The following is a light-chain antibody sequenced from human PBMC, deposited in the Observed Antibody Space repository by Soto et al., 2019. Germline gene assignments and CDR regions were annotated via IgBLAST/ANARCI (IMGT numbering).Light chain of an antibody. CDR1: SSDVGGYNY. CDR2: DVS. CDR3: NSYTSSSTYV. Sequence: QSALTQRASVSGSPGQSITISCTGTSSDVGGYNYVSWYQQHPGKAPQLMIYDVSHRPSGVSNRFSGSKSGNTASLTISGLQAEDEADYYCNSYTSSSTYVFGTGTKLTVL. J-gene: IGLJ1*01. V-gene: IGLV2-14*01.